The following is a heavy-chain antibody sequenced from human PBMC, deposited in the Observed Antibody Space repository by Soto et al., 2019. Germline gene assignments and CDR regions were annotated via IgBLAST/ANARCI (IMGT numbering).Heavy chain of an antibody. CDR2: IYSGGST. J-gene: IGHJ6*03. Sequence: EVQLVESGGGLVQPGGSLRLSCAASGFTVSSNYMSWVRQAPGKWLEWVSVIYSGGSTYYADSVKGRFTISRHNSKNTLYLQMNSLRAEDTAVYYCARDQTIFGAPYYMDVWGKGTTVTVSS. CDR1: GFTVSSNY. V-gene: IGHV3-53*04. CDR3: ARDQTIFGAPYYMDV. D-gene: IGHD3-3*01.